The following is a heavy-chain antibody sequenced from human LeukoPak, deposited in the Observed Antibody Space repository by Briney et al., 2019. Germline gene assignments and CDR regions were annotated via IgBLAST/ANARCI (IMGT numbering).Heavy chain of an antibody. CDR2: ISVGAEYI. V-gene: IGHV3-23*01. CDR1: GFTFSSYE. CDR3: ASGPPFLKYFEY. Sequence: GGSLRLSCAASGFTFSSYEMNWFRQAPGKGLEWVSTISVGAEYIFYADSVKGRFTISRDDSNNALYLQMHSLRAEDTALYYCASGPPFLKYFEYWGQGTLVTVSS. D-gene: IGHD3-3*01. J-gene: IGHJ4*02.